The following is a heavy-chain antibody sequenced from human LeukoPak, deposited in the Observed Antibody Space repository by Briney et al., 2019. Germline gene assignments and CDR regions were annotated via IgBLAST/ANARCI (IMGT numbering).Heavy chain of an antibody. CDR2: ISSGSSYI. CDR1: GITFSSYT. D-gene: IGHD2-15*01. CDR3: ARVLVLLYYMDV. J-gene: IGHJ6*03. V-gene: IGHV3-21*04. Sequence: KAGGSLRLSCAASGITFSSYTMIWVRQAPGKGLEWVSSISSGSSYIYYADSVKGRFTISRDNAKNTLYLQMNSLRAEDTAVYYCARVLVLLYYMDVWGKGTTVTVSS.